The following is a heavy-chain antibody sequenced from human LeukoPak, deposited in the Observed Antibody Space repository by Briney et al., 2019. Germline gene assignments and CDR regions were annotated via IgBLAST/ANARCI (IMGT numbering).Heavy chain of an antibody. CDR3: AGDPGDDVILTGYYYFDY. V-gene: IGHV3-21*04. Sequence: GGSLRLSCAASGFTFSSYSMNWVRQAPGKGLEWVSSISSSSSYIYYADSVKGRFTISRDNAKNSLYLQMNSLRAEDTAVYYCAGDPGDDVILTGYYYFDYWGQGTLVTVSS. D-gene: IGHD3-9*01. J-gene: IGHJ4*02. CDR1: GFTFSSYS. CDR2: ISSSSSYI.